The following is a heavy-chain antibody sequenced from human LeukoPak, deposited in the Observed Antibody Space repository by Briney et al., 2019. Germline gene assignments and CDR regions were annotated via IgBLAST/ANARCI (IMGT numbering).Heavy chain of an antibody. Sequence: PGGSLRLSCAASWLTVSSNYVNWVRQAPGKGLEWVSVIYSDGSTYYADSVKGRFTISRDNSKNTLYLQMNSLRAEDTAVYYCAGAQGISARWWGQGTLVTASS. J-gene: IGHJ4*02. CDR1: WLTVSSNY. CDR2: IYSDGST. CDR3: AGAQGISARW. V-gene: IGHV3-53*01. D-gene: IGHD6-6*01.